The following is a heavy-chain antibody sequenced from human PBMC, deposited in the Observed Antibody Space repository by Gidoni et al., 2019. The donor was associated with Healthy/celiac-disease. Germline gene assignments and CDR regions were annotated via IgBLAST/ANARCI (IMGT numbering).Heavy chain of an antibody. J-gene: IGHJ4*02. V-gene: IGHV4-61*02. CDR1: GGSISSGSYY. CDR2: IYTSGST. Sequence: QVQLQESGPGLVKPSQTLSLTCTVSGGSISSGSYYWSWIRQPAGTGLEWIGRIYTSGSTNYNPSLKSRVTISVDTSKNQFSLKLSSVTAADTAVYYCARDRFHCSGGSCYSGGFDYWGQGTLVTVSS. CDR3: ARDRFHCSGGSCYSGGFDY. D-gene: IGHD2-15*01.